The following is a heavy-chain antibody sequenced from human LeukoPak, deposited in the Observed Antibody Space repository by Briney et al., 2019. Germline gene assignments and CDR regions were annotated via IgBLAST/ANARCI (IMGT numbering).Heavy chain of an antibody. CDR1: GFTFSSYS. V-gene: IGHV3-21*01. D-gene: IGHD1-26*01. J-gene: IGHJ3*02. CDR3: ARDPIVGATTPTSAFDI. Sequence: PGGSLRLSCAGSGFTFSSYSMNWVRQAPGKGLEWVSSISTSSSYIYYADSVKGRFTISRDNAKNSLYLQMNSLRAEDTAVYYCARDPIVGATTPTSAFDIWGQGTMVTVSS. CDR2: ISTSSSYI.